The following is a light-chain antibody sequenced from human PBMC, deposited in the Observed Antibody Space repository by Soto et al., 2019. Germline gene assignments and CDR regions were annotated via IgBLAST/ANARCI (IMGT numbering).Light chain of an antibody. CDR1: QGISNW. CDR3: QQANSFPRT. V-gene: IGKV1D-12*01. J-gene: IGKJ1*01. Sequence: DIQMTQSPSSVSASVGDRVTITCRASQGISNWLAWYQQKTGKAPKLLIYAASSLQIGVPSRFSSSGSETDFALTISSLQPEDFATYYCQQANSFPRTFGQGTKVEIK. CDR2: AAS.